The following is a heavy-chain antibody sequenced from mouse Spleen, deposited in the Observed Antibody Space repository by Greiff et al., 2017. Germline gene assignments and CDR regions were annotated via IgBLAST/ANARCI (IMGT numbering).Heavy chain of an antibody. J-gene: IGHJ3*01. CDR3: ARWLLEFAY. CDR1: GYTFTSYW. Sequence: QVQLQQPGAELVMPGASVKLSCKASGYTFTSYWMHWVQQRPGQGLEWIGEIDPSDSYINYNQTFKGKATLTVDKSSSTAYMQLSSLTSEDSAVYYCARWLLEFAYWGQGTLVTVSA. D-gene: IGHD2-3*01. CDR2: IDPSDSYI. V-gene: IGHV1-69*01.